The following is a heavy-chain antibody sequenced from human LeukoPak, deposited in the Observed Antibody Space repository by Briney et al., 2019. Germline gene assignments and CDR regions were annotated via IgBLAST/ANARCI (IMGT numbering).Heavy chain of an antibody. CDR1: GVTFSSYS. CDR3: AKRGEEGTFYFHY. D-gene: IGHD1-1*01. V-gene: IGHV3-21*01. CDR2: ISSSSSYI. J-gene: IGHJ4*02. Sequence: GGSLRLSCAASGVTFSSYSMNWVRQAPGKGVEWVSSISSSSSYIYYAASVKGRFTISRDTANNSLYLQMNSLSAEDTAVYYCAKRGEEGTFYFHYWGRGTLVTVSS.